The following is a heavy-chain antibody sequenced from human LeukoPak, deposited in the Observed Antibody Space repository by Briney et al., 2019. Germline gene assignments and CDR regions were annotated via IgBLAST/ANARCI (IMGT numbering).Heavy chain of an antibody. CDR1: GFTFVNYA. CDR3: AKRNYYLDV. V-gene: IGHV3-23*01. J-gene: IGHJ6*03. Sequence: GGSLRLSCAASGFTFVNYAMSWVRQAPGKGLEWVSTIDTSGGGTCYTDSVMGRFTISRDNSKNTLYLQMNSLTAEDTAVYYCAKRNYYLDVWGKGTTVTVSS. CDR2: IDTSGGGT.